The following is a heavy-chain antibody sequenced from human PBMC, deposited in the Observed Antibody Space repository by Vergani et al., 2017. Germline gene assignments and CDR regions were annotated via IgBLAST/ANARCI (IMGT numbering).Heavy chain of an antibody. CDR3: ARAGLAAAGPPPFDY. V-gene: IGHV4-31*03. Sequence: QVQLQESGPGLVKPSQTLSLTCTVSGVSISSGCYYWSWLRQHPGKGLEWIGYIYYSGSTYYNPSLKSRVTISVDTSKNQFSLKLSAVTAADTAVYYCARAGLAAAGPPPFDYWGQGTLVTVSS. CDR1: GVSISSGCYY. CDR2: IYYSGST. D-gene: IGHD6-13*01. J-gene: IGHJ4*02.